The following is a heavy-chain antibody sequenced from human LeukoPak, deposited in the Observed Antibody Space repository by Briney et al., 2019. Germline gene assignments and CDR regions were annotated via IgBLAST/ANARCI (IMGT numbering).Heavy chain of an antibody. J-gene: IGHJ6*02. V-gene: IGHV3-74*01. D-gene: IGHD3-16*01. CDR1: GFTFSNFW. Sequence: GGSLRLSCTASGFTFSNFWMHWVRQVPGKGLVWVSRLNTDGSSTSYADSVKGRFTISRDNARNTLYLQMNSLRAEDTAVYYCARDDAFRGVGMDVWGQGTTVTVSS. CDR2: LNTDGSST. CDR3: ARDDAFRGVGMDV.